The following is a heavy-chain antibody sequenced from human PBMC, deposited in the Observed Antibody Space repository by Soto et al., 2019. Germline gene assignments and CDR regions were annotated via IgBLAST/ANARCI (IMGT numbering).Heavy chain of an antibody. CDR3: ARGPSYSVSYFDH. V-gene: IGHV3-30*03. J-gene: IGHJ4*02. D-gene: IGHD4-4*01. CDR2: ISYDGNNK. CDR1: EFTFSNYA. Sequence: QVQLVESGGGAVQPGGSRRLSCAASEFTFSNYAMHWVRQAPGKGLQWLAVISYDGNNKYYADSVEGRFTISRDNSKNTVYLQMNRLRLEDTAVYYCARGPSYSVSYFDHWGQGTLVTVSS.